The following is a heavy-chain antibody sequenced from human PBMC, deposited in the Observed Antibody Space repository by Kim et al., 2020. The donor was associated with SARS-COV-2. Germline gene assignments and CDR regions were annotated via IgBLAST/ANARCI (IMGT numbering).Heavy chain of an antibody. J-gene: IGHJ5*02. CDR3: ARDARDIVLMVYAMGWFDP. D-gene: IGHD2-8*01. V-gene: IGHV1-46*01. CDR1: GYTFTSYY. CDR2: INPSGGST. Sequence: ASVKVSCKASGYTFTSYYMHWVRQAPGQGLEWMGIINPSGGSTSYAQKFQGRVTMTRDTSTSTVYMELSSLRSEDTAVYYCARDARDIVLMVYAMGWFDPWGQGTLVPVSS.